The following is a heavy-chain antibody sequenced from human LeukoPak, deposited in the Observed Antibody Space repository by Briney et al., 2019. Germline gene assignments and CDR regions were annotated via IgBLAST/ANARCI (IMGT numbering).Heavy chain of an antibody. V-gene: IGHV3-74*01. CDR3: ARGGSPPEALGDAFDI. J-gene: IGHJ3*02. CDR2: INSDGSSI. CDR1: GFTFSNYW. Sequence: TGGSLRLSCAASGFTFSNYWMHWVRQAPGKGLVRVSRINSDGSSIIYADSAKGRFTISRDNAKNTLYLQMNSLRVEDTAVYYCARGGSPPEALGDAFDIWGQGTMVTVSS. D-gene: IGHD1-26*01.